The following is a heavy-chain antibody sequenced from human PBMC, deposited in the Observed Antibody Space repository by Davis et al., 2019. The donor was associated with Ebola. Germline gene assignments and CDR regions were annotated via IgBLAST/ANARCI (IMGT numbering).Heavy chain of an antibody. CDR2: IYPGDSDT. J-gene: IGHJ4*02. CDR1: GYSFDTFW. V-gene: IGHV5-51*01. CDR3: AKQESLYGSSDY. D-gene: IGHD3-22*01. Sequence: GESLKISCKGSGYSFDTFWIGWVRQMPGKGLEWMGIIYPGDSDTKYRPSFEGQVTISVDRSISTAYLQWSSLKASDTAMYYCAKQESLYGSSDYWGQGTLVTVSS.